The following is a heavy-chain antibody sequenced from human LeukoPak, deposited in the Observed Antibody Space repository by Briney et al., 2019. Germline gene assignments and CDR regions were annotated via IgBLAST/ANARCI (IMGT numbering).Heavy chain of an antibody. D-gene: IGHD2/OR15-2a*01. Sequence: PGGSLRLSCAASGFTFSTYTMHWVRQAPGKGLEWVSSISSRSSYIYYADSVKGRFTISRDNAYNSLYLQMNSLRAEDTTVYFCARESGSSNSIDIWGQGTTVTVSS. J-gene: IGHJ3*02. V-gene: IGHV3-21*01. CDR1: GFTFSTYT. CDR3: ARESGSSNSIDI. CDR2: ISSRSSYI.